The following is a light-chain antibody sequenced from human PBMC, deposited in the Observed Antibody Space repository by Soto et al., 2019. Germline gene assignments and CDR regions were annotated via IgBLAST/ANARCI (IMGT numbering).Light chain of an antibody. J-gene: IGKJ3*01. CDR1: QSVSSY. Sequence: EIVVTQSPATLSLSPGKRATLSCRASQSVSSYLAWYQQKPGQAPRLLIYDASNRATGIPARFSGSGSGTDFTLTISSLEPEDVAVYDCQQRSNWPPTFGPGTKVDIK. V-gene: IGKV3-11*01. CDR3: QQRSNWPPT. CDR2: DAS.